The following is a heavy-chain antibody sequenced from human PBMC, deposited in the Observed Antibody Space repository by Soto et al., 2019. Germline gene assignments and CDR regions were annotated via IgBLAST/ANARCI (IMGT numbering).Heavy chain of an antibody. CDR3: ARQIRRHDYYDFWSGYQKNPNWFDP. D-gene: IGHD3-3*01. J-gene: IGHJ5*02. CDR2: IYYSGST. V-gene: IGHV4-39*01. Sequence: ASETLSLTCTVSGGSISSSSYYWGWIRQPPGKGLEWIGSIYYSGSTYYNPSLKSRVTISVDTSKNQFSLKLSSVTAADTAVYYCARQIRRHDYYDFWSGYQKNPNWFDPWGQGTLVTVSS. CDR1: GGSISSSSYY.